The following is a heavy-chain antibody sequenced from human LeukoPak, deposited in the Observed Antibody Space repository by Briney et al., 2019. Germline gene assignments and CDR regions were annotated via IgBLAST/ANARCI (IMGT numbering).Heavy chain of an antibody. Sequence: ASVKVSCKASGFTFTSHGFTWVRQAPGQGLEWMGWISAYNGDTHSAERFQGRVTLTTDTSTSTAYMELSSLRSEDTAVYYCATIIAVAGYFDYWGQGTLVTVSS. J-gene: IGHJ4*02. CDR1: GFTFTSHG. CDR3: ATIIAVAGYFDY. D-gene: IGHD6-19*01. V-gene: IGHV1-18*01. CDR2: ISAYNGDT.